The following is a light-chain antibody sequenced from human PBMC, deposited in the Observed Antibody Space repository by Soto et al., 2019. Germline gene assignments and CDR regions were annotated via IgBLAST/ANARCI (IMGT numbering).Light chain of an antibody. CDR2: ANN. CDR3: QSYDNSLSALV. J-gene: IGLJ1*01. CDR1: SSNIGAGYD. Sequence: QSVLTQPPSVSGAPGQRVTISCTGSSSNIGAGYDVHWYQQLPGTAPKLLIYANNNRPSGVPDRFSGSKSGTSVSLAITGLQAEDEADYYCQSYDNSLSALVFGPGTKLTVL. V-gene: IGLV1-40*01.